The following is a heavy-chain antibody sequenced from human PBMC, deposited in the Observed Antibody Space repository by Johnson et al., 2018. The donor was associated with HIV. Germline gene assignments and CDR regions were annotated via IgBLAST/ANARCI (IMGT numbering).Heavy chain of an antibody. CDR3: ASIDAFDI. Sequence: QVQLVESGGGLVKPGGSLRLSCAASGFTFRDYYMNWMRQAPGKGLEWISHISSSGTSIFYADSVKGRFTISRDNSKNTLYLQMNSLRAEDTAVYYCASIDAFDIWGQGTMVTVSS. CDR1: GFTFRDYY. V-gene: IGHV3-11*04. J-gene: IGHJ3*02. CDR2: ISSSGTSI.